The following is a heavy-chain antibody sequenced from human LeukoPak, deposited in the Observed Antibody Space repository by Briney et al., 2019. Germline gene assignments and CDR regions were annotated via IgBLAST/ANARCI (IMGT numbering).Heavy chain of an antibody. J-gene: IGHJ4*02. CDR2: ISGSSAYI. CDR1: GFTFSYYN. CDR3: ARVRDIGYDTSTSD. V-gene: IGHV3-21*04. D-gene: IGHD3-22*01. Sequence: NPGGSLRLSCAASGFTFSYYNMNWVRQTSGKGLEWVSSISGSSAYIYYADSVKGRFTISRDDAKNSLYLQMNSLRAEDTAFYYCARVRDIGYDTSTSDWGQGTLVTVSS.